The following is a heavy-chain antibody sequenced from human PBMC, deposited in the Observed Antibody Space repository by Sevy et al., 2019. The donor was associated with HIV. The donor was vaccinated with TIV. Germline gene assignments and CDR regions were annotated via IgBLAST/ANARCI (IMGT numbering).Heavy chain of an antibody. CDR2: IYSGGST. CDR1: GFTVSSNY. V-gene: IGHV3-53*01. D-gene: IGHD4-17*01. Sequence: GESLKISCAASGFTVSSNYMSWVRQAPGKGLEWVSVIYSGGSTYYADSVKGRFTISRDNSKNTLYLQMKSLRAEDTAVYYCAADYGETDYWGQGTLVTVSS. CDR3: AADYGETDY. J-gene: IGHJ4*02.